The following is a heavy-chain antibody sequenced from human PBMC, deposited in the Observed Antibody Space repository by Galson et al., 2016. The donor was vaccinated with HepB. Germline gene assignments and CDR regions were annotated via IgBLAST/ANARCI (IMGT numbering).Heavy chain of an antibody. J-gene: IGHJ4*02. CDR3: AREGYYFDTSGYYYWDKIDY. D-gene: IGHD3-22*01. CDR2: TYYRSKWYN. CDR1: GDSVSSNSAA. V-gene: IGHV6-1*01. Sequence: CAISGDSVSSNSAAWNWIRQSPSRGLEWLGRTYYRSKWYNDYAVSIKSRITINPDTSKNQFSLQLSSVTPEATSVYYCAREGYYFDTSGYYYWDKIDYWGQGTLVTVSS.